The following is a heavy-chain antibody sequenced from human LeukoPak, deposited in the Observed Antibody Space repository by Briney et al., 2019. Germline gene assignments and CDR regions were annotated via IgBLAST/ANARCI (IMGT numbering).Heavy chain of an antibody. D-gene: IGHD4-17*01. V-gene: IGHV4-61*01. CDR2: IYNGVNT. Sequence: SETLSLTCTVSGASVSSASYWSWIRQPPGKGVEWIAHIYNGVNTNYIPSLKSRVTISAETSKNQFSLKLRSVTAADTAVYYCARETAGDYGDYGSRGVVDYWGQGTLVTVSS. CDR3: ARETAGDYGDYGSRGVVDY. J-gene: IGHJ4*02. CDR1: GASVSSASY.